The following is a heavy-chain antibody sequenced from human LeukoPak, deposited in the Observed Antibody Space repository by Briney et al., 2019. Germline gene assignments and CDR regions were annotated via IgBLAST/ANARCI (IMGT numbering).Heavy chain of an antibody. CDR2: ISSSSSYI. D-gene: IGHD5-12*01. V-gene: IGHV3-21*01. Sequence: PGGSLRLSCVASGFTFSSNWMHWVRQAPGKGLEWVSSISSSSSYIYYADSVKGRFTISRDNAKNSLYLQMNSLRAEDTAVYYCARDHLAAIVIPYYFDYWGQGTLVTVSS. CDR1: GFTFSSNW. CDR3: ARDHLAAIVIPYYFDY. J-gene: IGHJ4*02.